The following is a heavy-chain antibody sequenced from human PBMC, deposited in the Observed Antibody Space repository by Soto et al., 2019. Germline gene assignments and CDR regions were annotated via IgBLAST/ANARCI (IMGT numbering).Heavy chain of an antibody. CDR2: ISGNGDSA. J-gene: IGHJ4*02. CDR3: GKERRGSGWSVCNF. V-gene: IGHV3-23*01. Sequence: VQLLESGGGLVQPGGSLRLSCAASGFTFRDNAMNWVRLSPGKGLEWVSDISGNGDSARYADSVKGRFTISRDNSKNTLYLQMNSLRVDDTAVYYCGKERRGSGWSVCNFWGQGTLVTVSS. D-gene: IGHD6-19*01. CDR1: GFTFRDNA.